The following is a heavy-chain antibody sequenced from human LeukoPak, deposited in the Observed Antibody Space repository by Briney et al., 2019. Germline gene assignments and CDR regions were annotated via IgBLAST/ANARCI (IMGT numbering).Heavy chain of an antibody. V-gene: IGHV3-23*01. CDR3: AKFRVGFDY. Sequence: SGGSLRRSCAASGLTFSSYAMSWVRQAPGKGLEWVSAISGSGGSTYYADSVKGRFTISRDNSKNTLYLQMNSLRAEDTAVYYCAKFRVGFDYWGQGTLVTVSS. J-gene: IGHJ4*02. CDR1: GLTFSSYA. CDR2: ISGSGGST. D-gene: IGHD1-26*01.